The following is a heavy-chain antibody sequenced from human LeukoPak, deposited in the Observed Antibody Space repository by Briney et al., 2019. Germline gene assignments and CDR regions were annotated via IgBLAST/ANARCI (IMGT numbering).Heavy chain of an antibody. Sequence: PGGSLRLSCAASGFTFSNYAMHWVRQAPGKGLEWVAIISYDGSNEYYADSVKGRFTISRDNAKNSLYLQMNSLRAEDTAVYYCARDPYDSSGTRYENWGQGTLVTVSS. J-gene: IGHJ4*02. V-gene: IGHV3-30*03. CDR1: GFTFSNYA. CDR2: ISYDGSNE. D-gene: IGHD3-22*01. CDR3: ARDPYDSSGTRYEN.